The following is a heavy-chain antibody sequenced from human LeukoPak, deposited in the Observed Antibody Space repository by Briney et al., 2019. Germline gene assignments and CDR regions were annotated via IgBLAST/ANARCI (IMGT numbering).Heavy chain of an antibody. CDR1: GFTFSSYA. CDR3: APSSLITGTTGGPENP. CDR2: ISYDGSNK. J-gene: IGHJ5*02. V-gene: IGHV3-30-3*01. D-gene: IGHD1-7*01. Sequence: GGSLRLSCAASGFTFSSYAMHWVRQAPGKGLEWVAVISYDGSNKYYADSVKGRFTISRDNSKNTLYLQMNSLRAEDTAVYYCAPSSLITGTTGGPENPWGQGTLVTVSS.